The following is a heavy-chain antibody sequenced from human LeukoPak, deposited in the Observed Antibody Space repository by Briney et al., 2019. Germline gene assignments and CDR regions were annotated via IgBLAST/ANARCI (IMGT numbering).Heavy chain of an antibody. Sequence: PSETLSLTCTVSGGSISSYYWSWIRQPPGKGLEWIGYIYYSGSTNYNPSLKSRVTISVDTSKNQFSLKLSSVTAADTAVYYCARRVVVVAATRPWDWFDPWGQGTLVTVSS. CDR1: GGSISSYY. J-gene: IGHJ5*02. CDR3: ARRVVVVAATRPWDWFDP. CDR2: IYYSGST. V-gene: IGHV4-59*01. D-gene: IGHD2-15*01.